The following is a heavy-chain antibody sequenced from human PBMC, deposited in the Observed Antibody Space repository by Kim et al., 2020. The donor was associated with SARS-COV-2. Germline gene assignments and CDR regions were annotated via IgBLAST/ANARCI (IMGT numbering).Heavy chain of an antibody. CDR2: ISSSSSYI. CDR1: GFTFSSYS. J-gene: IGHJ4*02. D-gene: IGHD3-3*01. CDR3: ARSIYDFWSGYQTKTFDY. V-gene: IGHV3-21*01. Sequence: GGSLRLSCAASGFTFSSYSMNWVRQAPGKGLEWVSSISSSSSYIYYADSVKGRFTISRDNAKNSLYLQMNSLRAEDTAVHYCARSIYDFWSGYQTKTFDYWGQGTLVTVSS.